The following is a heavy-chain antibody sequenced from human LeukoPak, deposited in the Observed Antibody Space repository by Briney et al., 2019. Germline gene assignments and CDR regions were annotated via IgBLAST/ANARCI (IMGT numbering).Heavy chain of an antibody. CDR3: ARAGASDYSTSLPLGY. J-gene: IGHJ4*02. D-gene: IGHD6-6*01. CDR2: INAGNGNT. V-gene: IGHV1-3*03. CDR1: GYTFTSYA. Sequence: ASVTVSCKGSGYTFTSYAMHWGRQAPGQRGGWMGWINAGNGNTKYSQEVQGRGTITRDTAATTTYMELSSLRSEDMAVYYCARAGASDYSTSLPLGYCGQGTLVSVSS.